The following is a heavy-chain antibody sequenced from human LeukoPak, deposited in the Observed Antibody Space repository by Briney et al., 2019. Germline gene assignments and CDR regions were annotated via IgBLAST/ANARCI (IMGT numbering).Heavy chain of an antibody. J-gene: IGHJ6*03. CDR3: ARVLVYYDFWSGSYNYYYMDV. D-gene: IGHD3-3*01. CDR1: GYIFTSYD. CDR2: MNPNSGNT. V-gene: IGHV1-8*03. Sequence: ASVKVSCKASGYIFTSYDINWVRQATGQGLEWMGWMNPNSGNTGYAQKFQGRVTITRNTSISTAYMELSSLRSEDTAVYYCARVLVYYDFWSGSYNYYYMDVWGKGTTVTVSS.